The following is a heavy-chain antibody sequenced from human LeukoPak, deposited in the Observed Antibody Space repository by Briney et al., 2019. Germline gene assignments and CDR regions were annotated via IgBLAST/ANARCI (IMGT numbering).Heavy chain of an antibody. CDR2: ISAYNGNT. J-gene: IGHJ3*02. D-gene: IGHD3-22*01. CDR1: GYTFTSYG. CDR3: ARAGYGSTSRDAFDI. V-gene: IGHV1-18*01. Sequence: ASVKVSCKASGYTFTSYGISWVRQAPGQGLEWMGWISAYNGNTNSAQKLQGRVTMTTDTSTSTAYMELRSLRSDDTAVYYCARAGYGSTSRDAFDIWGQGTMVTVSS.